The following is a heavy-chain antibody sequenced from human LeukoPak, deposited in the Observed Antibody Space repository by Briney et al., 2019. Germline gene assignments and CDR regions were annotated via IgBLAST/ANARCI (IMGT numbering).Heavy chain of an antibody. Sequence: PGGSLRLSCAASGFTVSSNYMSWVRQAPGKGLEWVSVIYSGGSTYYADSVKGRFTISRDNSKNTLYLQMNSLRAEDTAVYYCATVYYDFWSGYYHWGQGTLVTVSS. V-gene: IGHV3-66*01. CDR2: IYSGGST. CDR1: GFTVSSNY. D-gene: IGHD3-3*01. J-gene: IGHJ5*02. CDR3: ATVYYDFWSGYYH.